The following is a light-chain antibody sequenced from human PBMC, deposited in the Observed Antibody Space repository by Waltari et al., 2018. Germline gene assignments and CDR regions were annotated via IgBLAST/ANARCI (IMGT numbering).Light chain of an antibody. CDR3: SSYTATDTYV. CDR1: NRDIGLSDY. V-gene: IGLV2-14*03. J-gene: IGLJ1*01. Sequence: SALTQPASMSGYPGQSITISGSGTNRDIGLSDYFSCYQQHPGKAPKLIISDVNKRPSGVPARFSDSISGYAASLTISGLQAEDEADYYCSSYTATDTYVFGSGTSVIV. CDR2: DVN.